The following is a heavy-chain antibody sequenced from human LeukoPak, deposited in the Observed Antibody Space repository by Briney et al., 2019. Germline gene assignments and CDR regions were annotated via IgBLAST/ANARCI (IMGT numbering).Heavy chain of an antibody. V-gene: IGHV4-34*01. J-gene: IGHJ3*02. Sequence: PSETLSLTCAVYGGSFSGYYWSWIRQPPGKGLEWIGEINHSGSTNYNPSLKSRVTISVDTSKNQFSLKLSSVTAADTAVYYCARDETYYYDSSGYLTIRAFDIWGQGTMVTVSS. CDR2: INHSGST. D-gene: IGHD3-22*01. CDR1: GGSFSGYY. CDR3: ARDETYYYDSSGYLTIRAFDI.